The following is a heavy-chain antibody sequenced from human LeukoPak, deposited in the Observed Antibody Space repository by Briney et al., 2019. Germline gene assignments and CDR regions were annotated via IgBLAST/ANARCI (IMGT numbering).Heavy chain of an antibody. CDR3: ARISSSNWYNERGAFDV. Sequence: PSETLSLTCTVSGGSISSYYWSWIRQPPGKGLEWIGYIYYSGSTNYNPSLQSRVTISVDTSKNQFSLKLRSVTAADTAVYYCARISSSNWYNERGAFDVWGQGTMVTVSS. CDR1: GGSISSYY. D-gene: IGHD6-13*01. J-gene: IGHJ3*01. V-gene: IGHV4-59*01. CDR2: IYYSGST.